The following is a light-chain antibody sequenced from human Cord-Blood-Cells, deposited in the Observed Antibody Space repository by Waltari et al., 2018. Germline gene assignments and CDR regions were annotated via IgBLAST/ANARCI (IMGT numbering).Light chain of an antibody. CDR3: SSYTSSSTLV. Sequence: QSALTQPAAVSGSPGQSITISCTGTRIDVGGSTYLSWYQQHPGKAPKLMVYDVSNRPSEVSNRFSGSKSGNTPSLTISGLQAEDEADYYCSSYTSSSTLVFGGGTKLTVL. CDR1: RIDVGGSTY. V-gene: IGLV2-14*01. J-gene: IGLJ2*01. CDR2: DVS.